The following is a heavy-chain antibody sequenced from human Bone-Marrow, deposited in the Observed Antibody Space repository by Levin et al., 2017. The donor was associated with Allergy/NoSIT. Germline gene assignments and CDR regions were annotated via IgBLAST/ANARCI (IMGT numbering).Heavy chain of an antibody. CDR2: IIPMFGTA. D-gene: IGHD4-17*01. CDR1: GGTFSTYG. CDR3: ARTNDYGEYVFDY. J-gene: IGHJ4*02. V-gene: IGHV1-69*06. Sequence: VASVKVSCKASGGTFSTYGFNWVRQAPGQGLEWMGGIIPMFGTANYGQKFQGRVTITADTSTTTAYMEMSSLRSEDTAVYYCARTNDYGEYVFDYWGQGTLVTVSS.